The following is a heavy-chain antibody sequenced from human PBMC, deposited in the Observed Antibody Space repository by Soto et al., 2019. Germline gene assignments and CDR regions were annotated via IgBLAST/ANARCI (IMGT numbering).Heavy chain of an antibody. V-gene: IGHV1-69*13. CDR2: IIPIFGTA. Sequence: SVKVSCKASGGTFSSYAISWVRQAPGQGLEWMGGIIPIFGTANYAQKFQGRVTITADESTSTAYMELSSLRSEDTAVYYCARDAEGRVVGATLYYYGMDVWGQGTTVTVSS. CDR3: ARDAEGRVVGATLYYYGMDV. CDR1: GGTFSSYA. D-gene: IGHD1-26*01. J-gene: IGHJ6*02.